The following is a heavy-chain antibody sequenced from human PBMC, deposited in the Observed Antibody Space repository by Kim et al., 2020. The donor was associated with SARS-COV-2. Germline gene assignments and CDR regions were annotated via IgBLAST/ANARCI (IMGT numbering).Heavy chain of an antibody. Sequence: GGSLRLSCAASGFTFSSYGMHWVRQAPGKGLEWVAVISYDGSNKYYADSVKGRFTISRDNSKNTLYLQMNSLRAEDTAVYYCAKDLTTDIAPIDPWGQGTLVTVSS. J-gene: IGHJ5*02. CDR2: ISYDGSNK. CDR3: AKDLTTDIAPIDP. V-gene: IGHV3-30*18. D-gene: IGHD5-12*01. CDR1: GFTFSSYG.